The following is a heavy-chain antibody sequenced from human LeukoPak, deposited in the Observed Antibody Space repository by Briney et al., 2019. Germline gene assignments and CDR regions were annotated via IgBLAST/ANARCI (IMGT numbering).Heavy chain of an antibody. V-gene: IGHV4-34*01. Sequence: KPSETLSLTCAVYGGSFSGNYWSWIAQPQGKGLKGIGKINNSERTNSNQSHKGRVTISVDTSKNQHSLKVSSVTAADTAVYYCARVRRYCSSTSCYTRSGWRARYYYYMDVWGKGTTVTVSS. CDR2: INNSERT. D-gene: IGHD2-2*02. CDR1: GGSFSGNY. J-gene: IGHJ6*03. CDR3: ARVRRYCSSTSCYTRSGWRARYYYYMDV.